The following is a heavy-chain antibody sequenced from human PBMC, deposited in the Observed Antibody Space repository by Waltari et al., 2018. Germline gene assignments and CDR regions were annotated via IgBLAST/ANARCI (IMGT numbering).Heavy chain of an antibody. Sequence: QVQLQQWGAGLLKPSETLSHTCAVYGGSFSGYYWSWIRQPPGKGLEWIGEINHSGSTNYNPSLKSRVTISVDTSKNQFSLKLSSVTAADTAVYYCARRPLFWSGYYLKHPFDYWGQGTLVTVSS. V-gene: IGHV4-34*01. CDR3: ARRPLFWSGYYLKHPFDY. D-gene: IGHD3-3*01. CDR2: INHSGST. CDR1: GGSFSGYY. J-gene: IGHJ4*02.